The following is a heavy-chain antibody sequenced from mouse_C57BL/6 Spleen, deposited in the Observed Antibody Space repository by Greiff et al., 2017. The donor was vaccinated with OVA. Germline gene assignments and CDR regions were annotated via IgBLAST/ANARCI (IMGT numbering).Heavy chain of an antibody. CDR2: ISSGGSYT. CDR1: GFTFSSYG. J-gene: IGHJ1*03. CDR3: ARQGISTWYFDV. D-gene: IGHD5-1*01. V-gene: IGHV5-6*01. Sequence: EVQLQESGGDLVKPGGSLKLSCAASGFTFSSYGMSWVRQTPDKRLEWVATISSGGSYTYYPDSVKGRFTISRDNAKNTLYLQMSSLKSEDTAMYYCARQGISTWYFDVWGTGTTVTVSS.